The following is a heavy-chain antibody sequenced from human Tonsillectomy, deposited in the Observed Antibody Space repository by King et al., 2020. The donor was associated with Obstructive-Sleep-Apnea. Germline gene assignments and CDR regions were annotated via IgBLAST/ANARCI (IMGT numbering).Heavy chain of an antibody. CDR3: AKDDNTMVRGVLDY. Sequence: VQLVESGGGLVQPGRSLRLSCAASGFTFDDYAMHWVRQAPGKGLEWVSGISWNSGSIGYADSVKGRFTISRDNAKNSRYLQMNSLRAEDTALYYCAKDDNTMVRGVLDYWGQGTLVTVSS. V-gene: IGHV3-9*01. CDR1: GFTFDDYA. CDR2: ISWNSGSI. J-gene: IGHJ4*02. D-gene: IGHD3-10*01.